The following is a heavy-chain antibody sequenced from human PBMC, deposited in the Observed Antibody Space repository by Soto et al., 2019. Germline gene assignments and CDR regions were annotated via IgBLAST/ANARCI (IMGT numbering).Heavy chain of an antibody. CDR2: ISYDGSNK. J-gene: IGHJ4*02. CDR3: AKDQGPYYDLWSGYDY. Sequence: PVGSLRLSCAASGFTFSSYGMHWVRQAPGKGLEWVAFISYDGSNKYYAGSVKGRFTISRDNSKNTLYLQMNSVRGEDTAVYYCAKDQGPYYDLWSGYDYWGQGTLVTVSS. D-gene: IGHD3-3*01. V-gene: IGHV3-30*18. CDR1: GFTFSSYG.